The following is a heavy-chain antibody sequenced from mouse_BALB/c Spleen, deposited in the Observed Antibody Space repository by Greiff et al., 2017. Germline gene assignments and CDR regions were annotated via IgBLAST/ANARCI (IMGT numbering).Heavy chain of an antibody. Sequence: EVKLVESGAELVRSGASVKLSCTASGFNINDYYMHWVKQRPEQGLEWIGWIDPENGDTEYAPKFQGKATMTADTSSNTAYLQLSSLTSEDTAVYYCNACVRPSAMDYWGQGTSVTVSA. D-gene: IGHD2-14*01. CDR2: IDPENGDT. CDR3: NACVRPSAMDY. CDR1: GFNINDYY. J-gene: IGHJ4*01. V-gene: IGHV14-4*02.